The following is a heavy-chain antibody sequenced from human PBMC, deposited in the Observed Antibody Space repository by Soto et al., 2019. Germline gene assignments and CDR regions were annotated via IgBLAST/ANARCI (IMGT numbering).Heavy chain of an antibody. CDR1: GASISGSYYY. CDR2: VFYTGFT. V-gene: IGHV4-39*01. D-gene: IGHD1-20*01. J-gene: IGHJ4*02. Sequence: SETLSLTCAVSGASISGSYYYWAWLLQSPGKGPEWIGSVFYTGFTSYNPSLESRVSVSVDTSKSQFSLKLSAVTAADTAVYYCATSQKGYNWNYFDHWGQGALVTVSS. CDR3: ATSQKGYNWNYFDH.